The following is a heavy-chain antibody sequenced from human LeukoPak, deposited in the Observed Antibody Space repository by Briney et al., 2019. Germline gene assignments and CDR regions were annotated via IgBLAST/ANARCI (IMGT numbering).Heavy chain of an antibody. Sequence: PGGSLRLSCAASGFTFSGFALHWVRQAPGKGLEWVAVISFDGNSKYYADSVKGRFTISRDNSKNTLYLQMNSLRAEDTAMYYCQCEGSYGFDYWGQGTLVTVSS. CDR1: GFTFSGFA. CDR3: QCEGSYGFDY. V-gene: IGHV3-30*04. D-gene: IGHD3-10*01. CDR2: ISFDGNSK. J-gene: IGHJ4*02.